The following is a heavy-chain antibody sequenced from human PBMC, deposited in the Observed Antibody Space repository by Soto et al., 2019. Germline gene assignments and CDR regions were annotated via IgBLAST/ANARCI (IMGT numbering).Heavy chain of an antibody. D-gene: IGHD2-21*01. CDR2: INPNSGGT. Sequence: ASVKVSCKASGYTFTDYYMHWVRQAPGQGLEWMGWINPNSGGTNYAQKFQGRVTMTRDTSVTTAYMELSRLTSDDTAGYYCAIQEDAFDIWGQGTMVTVSS. J-gene: IGHJ3*02. CDR1: GYTFTDYY. CDR3: AIQEDAFDI. V-gene: IGHV1-2*02.